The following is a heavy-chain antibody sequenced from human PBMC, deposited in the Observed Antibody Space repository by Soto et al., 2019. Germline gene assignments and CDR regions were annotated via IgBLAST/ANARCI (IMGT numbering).Heavy chain of an antibody. CDR3: AKDRFGYSYGYRSGWFDP. CDR2: ISGSGGST. D-gene: IGHD5-18*01. Sequence: LRLSCAASGFTFSSYAMSWVRQAPGKGLEWVSAISGSGGSTYYADSVKGRFTISRDNSKNTLYLQMNSLRAEDTAVYYCAKDRFGYSYGYRSGWFDPWGQGTLVTVSS. J-gene: IGHJ5*02. V-gene: IGHV3-23*01. CDR1: GFTFSSYA.